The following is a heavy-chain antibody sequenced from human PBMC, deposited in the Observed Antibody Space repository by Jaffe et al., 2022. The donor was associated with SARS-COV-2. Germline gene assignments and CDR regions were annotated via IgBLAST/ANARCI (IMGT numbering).Heavy chain of an antibody. CDR3: ATDLAAGSY. Sequence: EVQLVESGGGLVQPGGSLRLSCAASGFTFSDQYMDWVRQVPGRGLEWVGRIRSKTGKYSTDYAASVKGRFSLSRDDSKKLVYLQMNSLTTEDTAIYYCATDLAAGSYWGQGTLVTVSS. V-gene: IGHV3-72*01. CDR1: GFTFSDQY. D-gene: IGHD1-26*01. J-gene: IGHJ4*02. CDR2: IRSKTGKYST.